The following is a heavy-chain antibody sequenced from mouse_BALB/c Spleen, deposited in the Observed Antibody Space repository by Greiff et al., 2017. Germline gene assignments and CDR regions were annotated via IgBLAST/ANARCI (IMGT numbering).Heavy chain of an antibody. J-gene: IGHJ3*01. CDR3: ARAYGYDPFAY. Sequence: VNVVESGPGLVAPSQSLSITCTVSGFSLTSYGVHWVRQPPGKGLEWLGVIWAGGSTNYNSALMSRLSISKDNSKSQVFLKMNSLQTDDTAMYYCARAYGYDPFAYWGQGTLVTVSA. CDR2: IWAGGST. V-gene: IGHV2-9*02. CDR1: GFSLTSYG. D-gene: IGHD2-2*01.